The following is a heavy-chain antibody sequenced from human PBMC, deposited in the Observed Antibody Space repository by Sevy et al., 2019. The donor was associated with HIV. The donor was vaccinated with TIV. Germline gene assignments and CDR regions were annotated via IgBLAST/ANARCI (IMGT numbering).Heavy chain of an antibody. CDR1: GFTVGSNY. V-gene: IGHV3-7*01. Sequence: GGSLRLSCAASGFTVGSNYMSWVRQAPGKGLEWVANIKQDGSEKYYVDSVKGRFTISRDNAKNSLYLQMNSLRAEDTAVYYCARAWGLRWGQGTLVTVSS. J-gene: IGHJ4*02. CDR2: IKQDGSEK. CDR3: ARAWGLR. D-gene: IGHD4-17*01.